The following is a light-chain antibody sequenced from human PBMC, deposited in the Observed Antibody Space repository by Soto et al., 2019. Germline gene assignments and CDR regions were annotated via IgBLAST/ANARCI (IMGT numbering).Light chain of an antibody. V-gene: IGKV3-20*01. CDR1: QSINNRY. CDR2: AAS. Sequence: EIVLTQSPCTLSLSPGERATLSCRASQSINNRYLAWYQQKPGQAPRLLIYAASSRATGIPDSFSGSGSGTAFTITISRLEQEDFAVYYCQQYGSSPGFTFGRGTKVDIK. J-gene: IGKJ3*01. CDR3: QQYGSSPGFT.